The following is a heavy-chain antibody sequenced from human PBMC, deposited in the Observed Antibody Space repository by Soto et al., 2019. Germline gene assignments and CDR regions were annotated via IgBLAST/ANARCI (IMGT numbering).Heavy chain of an antibody. CDR2: ISYDGSSK. V-gene: IGHV3-30*18. CDR1: GFTFSSYG. Sequence: GGSLRLSCAASGFTFSSYGMHWVRQAPGKGLEWVAVISYDGSSKYYADSVKGRFTISRDNSKNTLYLQMNSLRAEDTAVYYCAKVTAGVDYWGQGTLVTVSS. D-gene: IGHD5-18*01. J-gene: IGHJ4*02. CDR3: AKVTAGVDY.